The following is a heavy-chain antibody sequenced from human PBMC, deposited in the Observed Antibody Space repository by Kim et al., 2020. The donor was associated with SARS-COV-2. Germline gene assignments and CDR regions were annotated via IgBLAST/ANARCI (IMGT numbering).Heavy chain of an antibody. CDR3: NTVSDFHGSGY. J-gene: IGHJ4*02. D-gene: IGHD3-10*01. CDR1: GSTFANAW. V-gene: IGHV3-15*01. CDR2: IKNKADGGAT. Sequence: GGSLRLSCVGTGSTFANAWLHWVRHAPGKGLEWLGRIKNKADGGATDYAAPVRGRFTITRDDSRNTLYLQMDDLTTEDTGMYYCNTVSDFHGSGYWGQGTLVTVSS.